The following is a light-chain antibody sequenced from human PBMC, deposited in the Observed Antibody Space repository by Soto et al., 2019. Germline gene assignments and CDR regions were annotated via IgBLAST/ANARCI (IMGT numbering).Light chain of an antibody. V-gene: IGKV1-5*01. CDR1: QTISSW. J-gene: IGKJ5*01. CDR3: QHYDHLPIT. CDR2: DAS. Sequence: QITQSPSTLSGSVGARVTITCRASQTISSWLAWYQQKPGKAPKLLIYDASSLESGVPSRFRGSGSGTEFTLTISSLKPDDFATYYCQHYDHLPITFGQGTRLEIK.